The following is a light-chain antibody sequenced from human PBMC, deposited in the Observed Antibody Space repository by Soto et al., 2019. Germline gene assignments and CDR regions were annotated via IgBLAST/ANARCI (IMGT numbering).Light chain of an antibody. V-gene: IGLV2-23*02. J-gene: IGLJ1*01. Sequence: QSVLTQPASVPGSPGQSITISCTGTSSDVGSYNLVSWYQQHPGKAPKLMIYEVSKRPSGVSNRFSGSKSGNTASLTISGPQAEDEADYYCCSYAGSRRNVFGTGNKVTVL. CDR2: EVS. CDR1: SSDVGSYNL. CDR3: CSYAGSRRNV.